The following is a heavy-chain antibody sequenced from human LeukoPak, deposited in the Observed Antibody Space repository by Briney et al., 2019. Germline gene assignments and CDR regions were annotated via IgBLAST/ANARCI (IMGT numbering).Heavy chain of an antibody. CDR1: GYTFTSYG. J-gene: IGHJ6*03. D-gene: IGHD3-9*01. CDR2: ISAYNGNT. V-gene: IGHV1-18*01. CDR3: ARDIKYYDISTGHGDYVDV. Sequence: ASVKVSCTASGYTFTSYGISWVRQAPGQGLEWMGWISAYNGNTNYAQKLQGRVTMTTDTSTSTAYMELRSLRSDDTAVYYCARDIKYYDISTGHGDYVDVWGKGTTVTVSS.